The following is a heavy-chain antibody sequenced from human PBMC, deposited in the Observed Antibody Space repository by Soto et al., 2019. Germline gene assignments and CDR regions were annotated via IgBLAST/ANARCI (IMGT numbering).Heavy chain of an antibody. J-gene: IGHJ4*02. CDR2: IYYSGST. CDR3: ARNTYYYDSSGIPFDY. D-gene: IGHD3-22*01. CDR1: GGSISSGDYY. Sequence: QVQLQESGPGLVKPSQTLSLTCTVSGGSISSGDYYWSWIRQPPGKGLEWIGYIYYSGSTYYNPSLKSRVTISVDTSKNQFSLKLSSVTAADTAVYYCARNTYYYDSSGIPFDYWGQGTLVTVSS. V-gene: IGHV4-30-4*01.